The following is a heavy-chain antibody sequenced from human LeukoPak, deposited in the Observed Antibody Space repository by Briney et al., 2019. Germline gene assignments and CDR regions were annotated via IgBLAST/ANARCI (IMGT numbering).Heavy chain of an antibody. V-gene: IGHV1-18*01. Sequence: ASVKVSCKASGYTFTSYGISWVRQAPGQGLEWMGWISAYNGNTNYAQKLQGRVTITTDESTSTAYMELSSLRSEDTAVYYCASPGRDSRGPYAFDIWGQGTMVTVSS. J-gene: IGHJ3*02. D-gene: IGHD3-22*01. CDR1: GYTFTSYG. CDR3: ASPGRDSRGPYAFDI. CDR2: ISAYNGNT.